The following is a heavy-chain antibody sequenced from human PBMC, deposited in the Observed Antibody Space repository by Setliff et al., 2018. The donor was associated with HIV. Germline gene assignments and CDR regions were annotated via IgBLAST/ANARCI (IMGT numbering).Heavy chain of an antibody. J-gene: IGHJ4*02. CDR3: ARSPSYRSSWEYYFDY. CDR1: GGSISGYH. CDR2: IYTSRGT. V-gene: IGHV4-4*09. D-gene: IGHD6-13*01. Sequence: ASETLSLTCTVSGGSISGYHWNWLRQTPGKGLEWIGYIYTSRGTNYNHSLRTRVIISVDTSNQFSLKLSSVTAADAAVNYCARSPSYRSSWEYYFDYWGQGILVPVSS.